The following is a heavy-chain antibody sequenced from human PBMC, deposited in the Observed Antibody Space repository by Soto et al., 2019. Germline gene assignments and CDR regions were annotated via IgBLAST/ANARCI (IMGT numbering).Heavy chain of an antibody. V-gene: IGHV3-23*01. CDR1: GFTFSRDG. J-gene: IGHJ4*02. CDR3: AKERATTTALDY. Sequence: GGSLRLSCAASGFTFSRDGMSWVRQAPGKGLEWVSLITDNGGSTYYADSVKGRFTISRDNTKNTLFLQMNSLRAEDTAVYYCAKERATTTALDYWGQRARVTVSS. D-gene: IGHD4-17*01. CDR2: ITDNGGST.